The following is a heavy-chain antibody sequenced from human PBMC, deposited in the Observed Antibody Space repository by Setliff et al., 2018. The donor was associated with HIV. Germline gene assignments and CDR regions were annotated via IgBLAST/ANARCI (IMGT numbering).Heavy chain of an antibody. Sequence: PSETLSLTCTVSGGSISSYYWGWIRQPPGKGLEWIGSIYYSGSTYYNPSLKSRVTISVDTSRSQFSLKLSSVTAADTAVYYCARGRDKYGPIDYWGQGTLVTVSS. CDR2: IYYSGST. D-gene: IGHD3-10*01. CDR1: GGSISSYY. V-gene: IGHV4-39*07. CDR3: ARGRDKYGPIDY. J-gene: IGHJ4*02.